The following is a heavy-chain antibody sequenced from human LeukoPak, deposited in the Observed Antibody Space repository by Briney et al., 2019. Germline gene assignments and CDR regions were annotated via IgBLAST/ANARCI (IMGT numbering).Heavy chain of an antibody. J-gene: IGHJ5*02. CDR3: ARDPYGDNWFDP. V-gene: IGHV1-46*01. CDR2: INPSGGST. CDR1: GYTFTSYY. D-gene: IGHD4-17*01. Sequence: ASVKVSCKASGYTFTSYYMHWVRQAPGQGLEWMGMINPSGGSTSYAQKFQGRVTMTRDTSTSTVYMELSSLRSEDTAVYYCARDPYGDNWFDPWGQGTLVTVSS.